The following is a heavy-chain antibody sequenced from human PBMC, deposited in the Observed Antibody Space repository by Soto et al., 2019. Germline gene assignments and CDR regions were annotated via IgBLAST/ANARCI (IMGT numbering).Heavy chain of an antibody. V-gene: IGHV4-34*01. Sequence: TSETLSLTCAVYGGSFSGYYWSWIRQPPGKGLEWIGEINHSGSTNYNPSHKSRVTISVDTSKNQFSLKLSSVTAADTAVYYCARGGGTTVTTFYYYGMDVWGQGTTVTVSS. D-gene: IGHD4-17*01. J-gene: IGHJ6*02. CDR1: GGSFSGYY. CDR3: ARGGGTTVTTFYYYGMDV. CDR2: INHSGST.